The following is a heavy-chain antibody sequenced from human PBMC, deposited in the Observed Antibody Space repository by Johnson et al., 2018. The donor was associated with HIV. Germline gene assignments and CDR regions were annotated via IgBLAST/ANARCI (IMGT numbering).Heavy chain of an antibody. CDR3: ARDGLPSIVVAAPSAFDV. D-gene: IGHD3-22*01. CDR2: ISWNSGSI. Sequence: VQLVESGGGLVQPGRSLRLSCAASGFTFDDYAMHWVRQAQGKGLEWVSGISWNSGSIGYADSVQGRFTISRDNAKNSLYLQMNSLSAEDTAFYYCARDGLPSIVVAAPSAFDVWGQGTMVTVSS. V-gene: IGHV3-9*01. J-gene: IGHJ3*01. CDR1: GFTFDDYA.